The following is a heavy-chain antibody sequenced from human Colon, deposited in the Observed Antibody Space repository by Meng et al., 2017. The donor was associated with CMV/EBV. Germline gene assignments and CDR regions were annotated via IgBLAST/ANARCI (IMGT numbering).Heavy chain of an antibody. CDR2: IYSSGSRT. V-gene: IGHV3-23*05. J-gene: IGHJ4*02. CDR3: ARCRPSSEYSCEGLLFDY. CDR1: GFSFGNHV. Sequence: GGSLRLSCAASGFSFGNHVMTWVRQAPGKGLEHISLIYSSGSRTFYADSVKGRFYVSRDNPENTLYLQMTGLTAEDTAIYYCARCRPSSEYSCEGLLFDYWGQGTLVTVSS. D-gene: IGHD6-25*01.